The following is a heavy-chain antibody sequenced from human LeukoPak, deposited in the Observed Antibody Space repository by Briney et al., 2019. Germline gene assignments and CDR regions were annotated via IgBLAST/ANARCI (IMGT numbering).Heavy chain of an antibody. CDR2: INHSGST. CDR3: AGDYCGGDCYGDY. Sequence: SETLSLTCAVYGGSFSGYYWSWIRQPPGKGLEWIGEINHSGSTNYNPSLKSRVTISVDTSKNQFSLKLSSVTAADTAVYYCAGDYCGGDCYGDYWGQGTLVTVSS. CDR1: GGSFSGYY. J-gene: IGHJ4*02. D-gene: IGHD2-21*01. V-gene: IGHV4-34*01.